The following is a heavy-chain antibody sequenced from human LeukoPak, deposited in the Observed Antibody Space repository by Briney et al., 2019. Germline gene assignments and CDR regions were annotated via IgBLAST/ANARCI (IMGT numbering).Heavy chain of an antibody. J-gene: IGHJ4*02. CDR2: VWYDGSKK. V-gene: IGHV3-33*01. CDR3: ARDPRYSTTWYYFDY. Sequence: GGSLRLSCAASGFSFSSYALHWVRQAPGKGLEWVAVVWYDGSKKYYADSVKGRFTISRDNSKNTLYLQMNSLRAEDTAVYYCARDPRYSTTWYYFDYWGQGTLVTVSS. D-gene: IGHD2/OR15-2a*01. CDR1: GFSFSSYA.